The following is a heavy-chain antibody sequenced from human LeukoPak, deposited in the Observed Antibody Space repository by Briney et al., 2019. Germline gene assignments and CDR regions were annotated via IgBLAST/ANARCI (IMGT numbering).Heavy chain of an antibody. J-gene: IGHJ5*02. CDR2: INPNSGGT. V-gene: IGHV1-2*02. Sequence: GASVKVSCKASGYTFTGYYMHWVRQAPGQGLEWMGWINPNSGGTNYARKFQGRVTMTRDTSISTAYMELSRLRSDDTAVYYCAVYYYGSGTPAKNWFDPWGQGTLVTVSS. CDR1: GYTFTGYY. D-gene: IGHD3-10*01. CDR3: AVYYYGSGTPAKNWFDP.